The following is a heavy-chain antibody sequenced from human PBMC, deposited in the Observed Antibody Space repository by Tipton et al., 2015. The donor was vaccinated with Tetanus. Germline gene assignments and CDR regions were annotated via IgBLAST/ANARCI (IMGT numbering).Heavy chain of an antibody. CDR1: GFTFSSSC. V-gene: IGHV3-74*01. D-gene: IGHD2-15*01. Sequence: GSLRLSCAASGFTFSSSCMHWVRQGPGKGLVWVSRINSDGSSTTYADSVKGRFTISRDNAKNTLYLQMDSLGAEDTARYYCAKATPDYTYHYMDVWGKGTTVTVSS. CDR3: AKATPDYTYHYMDV. J-gene: IGHJ6*03. CDR2: INSDGSST.